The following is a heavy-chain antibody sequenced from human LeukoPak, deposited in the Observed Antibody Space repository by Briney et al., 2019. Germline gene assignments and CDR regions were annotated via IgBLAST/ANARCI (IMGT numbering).Heavy chain of an antibody. Sequence: SETLSLTCTVSGGSISSYYWSWIRQPAGKGLEWIGRIYTSRSTNYNPSLKSRVTMSVDTSKNQFSLKLSSVTAADTAVYYCARDGYCSSTSCYDFYYYGMDVWGQGTTVSVSS. V-gene: IGHV4-4*07. J-gene: IGHJ6*02. CDR2: IYTSRST. CDR1: GGSISSYY. CDR3: ARDGYCSSTSCYDFYYYGMDV. D-gene: IGHD2-2*03.